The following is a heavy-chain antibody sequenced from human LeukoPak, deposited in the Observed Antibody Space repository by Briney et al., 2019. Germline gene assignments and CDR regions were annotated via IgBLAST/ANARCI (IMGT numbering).Heavy chain of an antibody. Sequence: ASVKVSCKASGYTFTGYYMHWVRQAPGQGLEWMGWINPNSGGTNYAQKFQGRVTMTRDTSISTAYMELSRLRSDDTAVYYCARVSIVGATTIDYWGQGTLVTVSS. CDR2: INPNSGGT. D-gene: IGHD1-26*01. V-gene: IGHV1-2*02. J-gene: IGHJ4*02. CDR1: GYTFTGYY. CDR3: ARVSIVGATTIDY.